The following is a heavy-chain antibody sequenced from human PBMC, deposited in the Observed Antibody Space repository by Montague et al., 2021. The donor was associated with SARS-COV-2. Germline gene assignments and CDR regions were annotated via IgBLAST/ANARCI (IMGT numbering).Heavy chain of an antibody. CDR1: GFTFSNSA. V-gene: IGHV3-23*01. Sequence: SLRLSCAASGFTFSNSAMNWVRQAPGKGLEWVSGSSGSDGGTHYADSVKGRFTISRDNSKNVLYLQMNSLRAEDTALYYCAKDSYYYGLGYGMDVWGQGTKVTDS. CDR3: AKDSYYYGLGYGMDV. J-gene: IGHJ6*02. CDR2: SSGSDGGT. D-gene: IGHD3-10*01.